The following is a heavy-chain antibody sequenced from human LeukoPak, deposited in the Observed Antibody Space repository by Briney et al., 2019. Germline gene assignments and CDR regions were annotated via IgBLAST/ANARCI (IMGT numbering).Heavy chain of an antibody. CDR2: ISSSSSSSRTI. D-gene: IGHD3-10*01. V-gene: IGHV3-48*01. CDR3: ARDWFRTVDY. Sequence: GGSLRLSCAASGFTFSSYSMNWVRQAPGKGLEWVSYISSSSSSSRTIYYADSVRGRFTISRDNAKNTLYLQMDSLRDEDTAVYYCARDWFRTVDYWGQGTLVTVSS. CDR1: GFTFSSYS. J-gene: IGHJ4*02.